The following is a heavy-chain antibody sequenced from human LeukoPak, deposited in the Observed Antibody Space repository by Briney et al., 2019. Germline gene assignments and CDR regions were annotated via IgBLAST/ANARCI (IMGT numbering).Heavy chain of an antibody. CDR1: GYTFTSYG. D-gene: IGHD2-15*01. Sequence: ASVKVSCKASGYTFTSYGISWVRQAPGQGLEWMGWISAYNGNTNYAQKLQGRVTMTTDTSTSTAYMELRSLRSEDTAIYYCAKNGDRGAYCTGGTCYPYFYYYMDVWGKGTTVTI. V-gene: IGHV1-18*01. CDR2: ISAYNGNT. J-gene: IGHJ6*03. CDR3: AKNGDRGAYCTGGTCYPYFYYYMDV.